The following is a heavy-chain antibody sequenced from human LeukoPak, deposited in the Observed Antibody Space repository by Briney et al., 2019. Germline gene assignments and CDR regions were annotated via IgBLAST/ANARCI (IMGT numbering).Heavy chain of an antibody. D-gene: IGHD3/OR15-3a*01. CDR3: ARGSFGPGRPVY. CDR1: GFTFSDYF. CDR2: ISSDGGII. Sequence: PGGSLRLSCAASGFTFSDYFMSWIRQAPGKGLQWVSYISSDGGIIKYVDSVKGRLTISRDNAKNSLFLQMKSLRAEDTAVYYCARGSFGPGRPVYWGQGTLVTVSS. J-gene: IGHJ4*02. V-gene: IGHV3-11*01.